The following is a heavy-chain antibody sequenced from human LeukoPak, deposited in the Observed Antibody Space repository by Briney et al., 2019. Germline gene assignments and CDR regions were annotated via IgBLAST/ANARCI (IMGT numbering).Heavy chain of an antibody. CDR2: ISGSGGST. D-gene: IGHD4-23*01. J-gene: IGHJ4*02. CDR1: RFTFSSYA. V-gene: IGHV3-23*01. CDR3: AKDPHDYGGNSFSYYFDY. Sequence: GGSLRLSCAASRFTFSSYAMSWVRQAPGKGLEWVSAISGSGGSTYYADSVKGRFTISRDNSKNTLYLQMNSLRAEDTAVYYCAKDPHDYGGNSFSYYFDYWGQGTLVTVSS.